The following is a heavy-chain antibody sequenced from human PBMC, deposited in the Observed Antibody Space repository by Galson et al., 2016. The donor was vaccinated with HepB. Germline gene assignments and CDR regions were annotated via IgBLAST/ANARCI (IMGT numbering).Heavy chain of an antibody. CDR1: GGPISSNRYY. D-gene: IGHD2-21*02. Sequence: SETLSLTCTVSGGPISSNRYYWGWIRQPPGKGLEWIGSIFHIVSTYYNASLKSRATISVDTSKSQFSLKLRSLTATDTAVYYCASFGGDWGFWGQVNLVIVSS. CDR3: ASFGGDWGF. J-gene: IGHJ1*01. CDR2: IFHIVST. V-gene: IGHV4-39*01.